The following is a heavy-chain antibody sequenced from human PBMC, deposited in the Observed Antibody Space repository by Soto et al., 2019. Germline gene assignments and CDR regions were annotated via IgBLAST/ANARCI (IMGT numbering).Heavy chain of an antibody. Sequence: GGSLRLSCAASGFTFSSYAMSWVRQAPGKGLEWVSAISGSAGSTYYADSVKGRFTISRDNSKNTLYLQMNSLRAEDTAVYYCAKVFTSFDSRTFDYWGQGTLVTVSS. CDR3: AKVFTSFDSRTFDY. CDR1: GFTFSSYA. D-gene: IGHD3-22*01. CDR2: ISGSAGST. J-gene: IGHJ4*02. V-gene: IGHV3-23*01.